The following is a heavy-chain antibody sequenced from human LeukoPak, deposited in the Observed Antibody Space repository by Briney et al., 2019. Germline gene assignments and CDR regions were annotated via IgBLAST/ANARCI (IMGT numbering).Heavy chain of an antibody. CDR3: AREHCSSTSCSYFDY. Sequence: SETLPLTCTVSGGSISSYYWSWIRQPPGKGLEWIGYIYYSGSTNYNPSLKSRVTISVDTSKNQFSLKLSSVTAADTAVYYCAREHCSSTSCSYFDYWGQGTLVTVSS. D-gene: IGHD2-2*01. J-gene: IGHJ4*02. V-gene: IGHV4-59*01. CDR1: GGSISSYY. CDR2: IYYSGST.